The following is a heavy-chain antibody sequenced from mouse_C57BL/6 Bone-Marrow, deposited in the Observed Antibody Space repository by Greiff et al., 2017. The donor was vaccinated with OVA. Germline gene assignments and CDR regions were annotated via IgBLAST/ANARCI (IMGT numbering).Heavy chain of an antibody. V-gene: IGHV1-69*01. CDR1: GYTFTSYW. J-gene: IGHJ2*01. CDR3: ERGGGYFDY. Sequence: QVQLQQPGAELVMPGASVKLSCKASGYTFTSYWMHWVKQRPGQGLEWIGEIAPSDSYTNSNQKFKGKSTLTVDKSSSTAYMKLSSLKSEDSAVYYLERGGGYFDYWGQGTTLTVSS. CDR2: IAPSDSYT.